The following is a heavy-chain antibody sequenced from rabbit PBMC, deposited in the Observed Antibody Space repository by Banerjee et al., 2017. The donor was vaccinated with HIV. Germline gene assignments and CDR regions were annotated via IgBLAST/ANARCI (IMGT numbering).Heavy chain of an antibody. D-gene: IGHD1-1*01. CDR3: ARGLYTWSSGVSPM. CDR1: GFDFSSYY. CDR2: IDPVFGTT. V-gene: IGHV1S7*01. J-gene: IGHJ4*01. Sequence: QLKESGGGLVQPGGSLTLSCKASGFDFSSYYISWVRQAPGKGLEWIGDIDPVFGTTYYANWVNGRFTISSHNAQNTLYLQLNSLTAADTATYFCARGLYTWSSGVSPMWGPGTLVTVS.